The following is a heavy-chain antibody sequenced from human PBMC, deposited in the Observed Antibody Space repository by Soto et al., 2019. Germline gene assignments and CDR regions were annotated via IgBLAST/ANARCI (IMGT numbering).Heavy chain of an antibody. Sequence: EVQLVESGGGLVQPGGSLRLTCAASGFTLSGYWMSWVRQAPGKGLEWVASIKQDGSDKCYVDSVKGRFTISRDNTKTSLYLQMNSLRAEGTAVYYCARGGGNFDQWGQGTLVTVSS. CDR1: GFTLSGYW. V-gene: IGHV3-7*04. CDR3: ARGGGNFDQ. J-gene: IGHJ4*02. CDR2: IKQDGSDK. D-gene: IGHD3-16*01.